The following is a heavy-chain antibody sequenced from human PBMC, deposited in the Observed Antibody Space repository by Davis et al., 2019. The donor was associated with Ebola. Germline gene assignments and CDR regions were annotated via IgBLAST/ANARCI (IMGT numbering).Heavy chain of an antibody. D-gene: IGHD2-2*01. J-gene: IGHJ4*02. CDR3: ARPWGTSWSGHYYFDY. Sequence: AASVKVSCKASGYMFTDYYIHWVRQAPGQGLEWMGIVNPSGGSTTYAQKFQGRVTMTRDTSMSTVYMELNSLRSEDTAVYYCARPWGTSWSGHYYFDYWGQGSLVTVSS. V-gene: IGHV1-46*01. CDR1: GYMFTDYY. CDR2: VNPSGGST.